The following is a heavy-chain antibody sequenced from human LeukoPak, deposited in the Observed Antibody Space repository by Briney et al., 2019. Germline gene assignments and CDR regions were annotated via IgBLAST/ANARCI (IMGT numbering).Heavy chain of an antibody. D-gene: IGHD2/OR15-2a*01. CDR3: ARNDHHSTEFAT. CDR2: IYPADSDT. J-gene: IGHJ5*02. Sequence: GESLKISCKGSGYRITRYWIGWVRQMPGKGLEWMGIIYPADSDTRYSPSFQGQVTISVDKSINTAYLQWSTLRASDTAMYYFARNDHHSTEFATWGQGTLVTVSS. CDR1: GYRITRYW. V-gene: IGHV5-51*01.